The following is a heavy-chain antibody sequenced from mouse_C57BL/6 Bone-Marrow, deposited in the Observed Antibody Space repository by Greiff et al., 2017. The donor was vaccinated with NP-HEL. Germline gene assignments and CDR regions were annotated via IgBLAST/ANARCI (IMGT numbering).Heavy chain of an antibody. J-gene: IGHJ3*01. D-gene: IGHD1-1*01. CDR2: IDPSDSYT. V-gene: IGHV1-50*01. CDR1: GYTFTTYW. Sequence: QVQLQQPGAELVKPGASVKLSCKASGYTFTTYWMQWVKQRPGQGLEWIGEIDPSDSYTNYNQKFKGKATLTVDTSSGTANMQLSSLTSGDSAVYYCARKAYYGRSYEFAYWGQGTLVTVSA. CDR3: ARKAYYGRSYEFAY.